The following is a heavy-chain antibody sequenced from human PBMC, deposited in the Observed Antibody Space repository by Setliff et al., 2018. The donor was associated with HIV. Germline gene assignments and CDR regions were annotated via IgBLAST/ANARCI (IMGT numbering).Heavy chain of an antibody. J-gene: IGHJ4*02. Sequence: SETLSLTCAVSGYSISIGYYWGWIRQPPGKGLEWIGNIYHSGSSKNTPSLKSRVTISVDTPKNEFSLKLSSMTAADTAVYYCARGIAVAGPYFDYWGQGTLVTVSS. CDR2: IYHSGSS. D-gene: IGHD6-19*01. V-gene: IGHV4-38-2*01. CDR1: GYSISIGYY. CDR3: ARGIAVAGPYFDY.